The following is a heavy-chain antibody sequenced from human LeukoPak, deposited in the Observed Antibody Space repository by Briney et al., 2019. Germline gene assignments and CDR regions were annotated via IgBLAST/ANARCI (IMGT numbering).Heavy chain of an antibody. CDR2: IYYSGST. CDR1: GFTFSSYA. Sequence: GSLRLSCSASGFTFSSYAMHWVRQAPGKGLEWIGYIYYSGSTTYNPSLKSRVTISVDTSKNQFSLKLSSVTAADTAVYYCARRTYFDLWGRGTLVTVSS. CDR3: ARRTYFDL. V-gene: IGHV4-59*08. J-gene: IGHJ2*01.